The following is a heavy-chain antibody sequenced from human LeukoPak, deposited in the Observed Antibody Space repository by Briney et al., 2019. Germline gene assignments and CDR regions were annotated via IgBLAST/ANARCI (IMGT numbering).Heavy chain of an antibody. J-gene: IGHJ4*02. CDR1: GFTFSSYG. V-gene: IGHV3-30*18. CDR2: ISYDGSNK. CDR3: AKARGGYFDWFPREHFDY. D-gene: IGHD3-9*01. Sequence: QPGRSLRLSCAASGFTFSSYGMHWVRRAPGKGLEWVAVISYDGSNKYYADSVKGRFTISRDNSKNTLYLQMNSLRAKDTAVYYCAKARGGYFDWFPREHFDYWGQGTLVTVSS.